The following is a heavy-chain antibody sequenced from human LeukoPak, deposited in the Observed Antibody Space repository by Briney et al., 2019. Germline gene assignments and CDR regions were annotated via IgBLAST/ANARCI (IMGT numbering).Heavy chain of an antibody. D-gene: IGHD6-19*01. J-gene: IGHJ4*02. V-gene: IGHV1-18*01. CDR3: ARGRVKRVPFTAVPGPLDY. CDR1: GFAFATHG. CDR2: IRGSSGKT. Sequence: GASVKVSRKASGFAFATHGISWMRQAPGQGLEWLGWIRGSSGKTDYAQKLQDRVTMTADTSTTTAYMELRSLGSDDTAVYYCARGRVKRVPFTAVPGPLDYWGQGSLVTVSS.